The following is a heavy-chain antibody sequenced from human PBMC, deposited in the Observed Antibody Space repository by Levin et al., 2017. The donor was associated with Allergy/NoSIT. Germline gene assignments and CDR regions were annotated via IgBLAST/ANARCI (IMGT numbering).Heavy chain of an antibody. D-gene: IGHD1-1*01. J-gene: IGHJ4*02. V-gene: IGHV4-4*02. Sequence: SETLSLTCIVSDGSITSRNWWSWVRQPPGKRLEWIGEIYHGGNTNYNPSLKSRVTMSVDKSNNQFSLRLSSVTAADTAVYYCASVPLRYNWNTRDYWGQGILVTVSS. CDR1: DGSITSRNW. CDR2: IYHGGNT. CDR3: ASVPLRYNWNTRDY.